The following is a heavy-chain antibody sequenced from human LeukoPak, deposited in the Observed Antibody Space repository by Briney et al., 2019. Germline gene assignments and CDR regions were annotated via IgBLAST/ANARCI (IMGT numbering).Heavy chain of an antibody. CDR2: INPSGGST. J-gene: IGHJ3*02. D-gene: IGHD3-22*01. CDR1: GYTFTSYY. V-gene: IGHV1-46*01. Sequence: GASVKVSCKASGYTFTSYYMHWVRQAPGQGLEWMGIINPSGGSTNYAQKFQGRVTITADESTSTAYMELSSLRSEDTAVYYCARDSITMTAFDIWGQGTMVTVSS. CDR3: ARDSITMTAFDI.